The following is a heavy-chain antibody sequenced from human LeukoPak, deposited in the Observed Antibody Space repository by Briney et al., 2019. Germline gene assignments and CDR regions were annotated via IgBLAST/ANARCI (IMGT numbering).Heavy chain of an antibody. CDR2: IYPGDSDT. Sequence: GESLKISCKGSGHSFTSYWIGWVRQMPGKGREWMGIIYPGDSDTRYSPSFQGQVTISADKSISTAYLQWSSLKASDTAMYYCARQGCGGDCYFAFDIWGQGTMVTVSS. J-gene: IGHJ3*02. CDR1: GHSFTSYW. V-gene: IGHV5-51*01. CDR3: ARQGCGGDCYFAFDI. D-gene: IGHD2-21*02.